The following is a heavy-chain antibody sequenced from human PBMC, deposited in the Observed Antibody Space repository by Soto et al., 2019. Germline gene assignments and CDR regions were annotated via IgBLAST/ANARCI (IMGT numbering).Heavy chain of an antibody. D-gene: IGHD5-18*01. V-gene: IGHV4-59*07. CDR3: ARVLVYTAMFTELYSYYYMDV. CDR1: GGPISSYY. J-gene: IGHJ6*03. Sequence: PSDPLSLTCTVSGGPISSYYWSWIRQPPGKGLEWIGNIYYSGSTNYNPSLQSRVTISVDTSNNPFSRKLSSVSAADTVVYYCARVLVYTAMFTELYSYYYMDVWGKGTTVT. CDR2: IYYSGST.